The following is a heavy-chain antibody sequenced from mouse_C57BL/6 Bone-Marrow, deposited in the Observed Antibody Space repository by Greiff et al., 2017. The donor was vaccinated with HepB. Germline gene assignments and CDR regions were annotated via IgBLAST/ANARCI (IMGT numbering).Heavy chain of an antibody. J-gene: IGHJ4*01. Sequence: QVQLKESGAELVRPGTSVKVSCKASGYAFTNYLIEWVKQRPGQGLEWIGVINPGSGGTNYNEKFKGKATLTADKSSSTAYMQLSSLTSEDSAVYFCARITTVVAGDAMDYWGQGTSVTVSS. V-gene: IGHV1-54*01. CDR2: INPGSGGT. CDR3: ARITTVVAGDAMDY. CDR1: GYAFTNYL. D-gene: IGHD1-1*01.